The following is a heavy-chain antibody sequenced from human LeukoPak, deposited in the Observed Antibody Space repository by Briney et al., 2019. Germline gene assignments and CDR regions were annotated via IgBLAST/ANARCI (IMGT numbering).Heavy chain of an antibody. Sequence: PSETLSLTCTVSGGSISTYYWTWIRQPPGKGLEWIGYIYYSGSTNYNPSLRGRVPISLDTSKNQFSLKPNSVTAADTAVYYCARRVTGRGTYYFDYWGQGTLVTVSS. CDR1: GGSISTYY. D-gene: IGHD3-16*01. V-gene: IGHV4-59*08. CDR3: ARRVTGRGTYYFDY. J-gene: IGHJ4*02. CDR2: IYYSGST.